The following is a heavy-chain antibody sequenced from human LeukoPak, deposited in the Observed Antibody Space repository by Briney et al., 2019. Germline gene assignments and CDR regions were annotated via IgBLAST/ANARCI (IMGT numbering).Heavy chain of an antibody. CDR3: ARERGDTVMVFDY. CDR2: ISSSSSYT. CDR1: GFTFSDYY. D-gene: IGHD5-18*01. J-gene: IGHJ4*02. V-gene: IGHV3-11*06. Sequence: GGSLRLSCAASGFTFSDYYMSWIRQAPGKGLEWVSYISSSSSYTNYADSVKGRFTISRDNAKNSLYLQMNSLRAEDTAVYYCARERGDTVMVFDYWGQGTLVTVSS.